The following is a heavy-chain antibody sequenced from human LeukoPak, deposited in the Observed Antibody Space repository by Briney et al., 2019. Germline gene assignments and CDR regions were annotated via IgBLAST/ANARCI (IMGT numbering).Heavy chain of an antibody. CDR3: ARARRSGQQSYYFDY. J-gene: IGHJ4*02. Sequence: TGGSLRLSCAASGFTFRNFAMHWVRQAPGKGLEYVSALRSDGATTYYADSVKGRFIISRDNSKNTLYLQMGSLRREDTGVYYCARARRSGQQSYYFDYWGQGTPVTVSS. CDR2: LRSDGATT. V-gene: IGHV3-64*02. D-gene: IGHD6-19*01. CDR1: GFTFRNFA.